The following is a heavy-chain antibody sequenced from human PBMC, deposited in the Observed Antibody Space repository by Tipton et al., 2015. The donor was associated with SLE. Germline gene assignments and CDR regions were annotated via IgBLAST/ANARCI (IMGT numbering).Heavy chain of an antibody. Sequence: SLRLSCAASGFTFSSYWMHWVRQAPGKGLVWVSRINSDGSSTSYADSVKGRFTISRDNAKNSLYLQMSSLRVEDTAVYYCARDPEEWELPPDYWGQGTLVTVSS. V-gene: IGHV3-74*01. D-gene: IGHD1-7*01. CDR3: ARDPEEWELPPDY. J-gene: IGHJ4*02. CDR2: INSDGSST. CDR1: GFTFSSYW.